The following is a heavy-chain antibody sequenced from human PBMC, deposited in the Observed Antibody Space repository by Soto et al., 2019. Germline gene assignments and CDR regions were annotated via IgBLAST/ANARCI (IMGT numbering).Heavy chain of an antibody. V-gene: IGHV1-2*02. J-gene: IGHJ6*02. D-gene: IGHD4-4*01. CDR2: INPNGGAT. CDR3: ARVKDYSNLMDV. CDR1: GYTFTDYY. Sequence: ASVKVSCKASGYTFTDYYIHWVRQAPGQGLEWMGWINPNGGATLYAQKFRGRVTMTRDTSITTVYMELSRLTSDDTAVYYCARVKDYSNLMDVCGQGTTVTVSS.